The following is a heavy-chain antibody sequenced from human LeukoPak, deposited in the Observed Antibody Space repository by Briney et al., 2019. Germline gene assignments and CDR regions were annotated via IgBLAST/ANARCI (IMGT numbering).Heavy chain of an antibody. D-gene: IGHD5-18*01. CDR1: GFTFSSYA. CDR2: ISGSGGST. CDR3: AKVVTTSYYYYYYGMDV. J-gene: IGHJ6*02. Sequence: GGSLRLSCAASGFTFSSYAMSWVRQAPGKGLEWVSAISGSGGSTYYADSVKGRFTISRDNSKNTLYLQMNSLKTEDTAVYYCAKVVTTSYYYYYYGMDVWGQGTTVTVSS. V-gene: IGHV3-23*01.